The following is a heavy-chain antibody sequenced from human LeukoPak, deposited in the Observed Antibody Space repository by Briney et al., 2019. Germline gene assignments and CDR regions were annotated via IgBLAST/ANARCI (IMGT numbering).Heavy chain of an antibody. J-gene: IGHJ4*02. CDR1: RFTFSTYS. CDR2: ISASGSRI. CDR3: ARMNYVSSGWGAPFDS. D-gene: IGHD1-7*01. Sequence: GGSLRLSCAASRFTFSTYSMNWVRQTPGRGLEWVSYISASGSRIDYADSVKGRFTISRDNAKNSLYLQMNSLRAEDTAVYYCARMNYVSSGWGAPFDSWGQGTLVTVSS. V-gene: IGHV3-48*04.